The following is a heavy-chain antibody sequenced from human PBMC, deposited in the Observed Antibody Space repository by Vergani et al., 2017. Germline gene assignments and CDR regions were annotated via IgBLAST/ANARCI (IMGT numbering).Heavy chain of an antibody. Sequence: QVQLVQSGAEVKKPGSSVKVSCKASGATFRSNTISWVRQVPGQGLEWMGRIIPVLGKTKYAQDFQGRLTITADTSTSTAYMELTSLRSEDTAVYYCAAVTTLGYWYFDLWGRGTLVTVSS. CDR3: AAVTTLGYWYFDL. D-gene: IGHD4-17*01. J-gene: IGHJ2*01. CDR2: IIPVLGKT. CDR1: GATFRSNT. V-gene: IGHV1-69*02.